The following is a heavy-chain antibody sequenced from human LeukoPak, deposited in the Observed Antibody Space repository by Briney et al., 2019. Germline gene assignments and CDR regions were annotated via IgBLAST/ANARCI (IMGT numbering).Heavy chain of an antibody. V-gene: IGHV4-34*01. Sequence: PSETLSLTCAVYGGSISGYYWSWIRQPPGRGLEWLGESNDSGSTNYTPSLKSRVTISLDTSKNQFSLRLRSVTAADTAVYYCARGKDDYDFWSGYPHWGQGTLVTVSS. D-gene: IGHD3-3*01. CDR3: ARGKDDYDFWSGYPH. J-gene: IGHJ4*02. CDR2: SNDSGST. CDR1: GGSISGYY.